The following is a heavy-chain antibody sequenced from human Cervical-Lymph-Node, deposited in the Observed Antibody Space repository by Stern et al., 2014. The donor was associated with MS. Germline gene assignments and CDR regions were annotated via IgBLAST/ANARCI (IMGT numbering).Heavy chain of an antibody. V-gene: IGHV1-8*02. CDR1: GYTFSDYD. Sequence: QVQLVESGAEVKKPGASVKVSCKASGYTFSDYDINWVRQATGQGLEWMGWMNPSTGNTGYAQKFQGRVAMTRNTSISTAYMELSSLTSEDTAVYYCAKAYAGERNGFDPWGQGTLVTVSS. D-gene: IGHD3-10*01. J-gene: IGHJ5*02. CDR2: MNPSTGNT. CDR3: AKAYAGERNGFDP.